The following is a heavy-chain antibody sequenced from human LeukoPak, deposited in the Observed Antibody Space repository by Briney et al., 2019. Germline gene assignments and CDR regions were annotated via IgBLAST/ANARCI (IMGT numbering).Heavy chain of an antibody. Sequence: SVKVSCKASGGTFSSYAISWVRQAPGQGLEWMGGIIPIFGTANYAQKFQGRVTITADESTSTAYMELSSLRSEDTAVYYCARGATIPQPDYYYYYGRDVWGQGTTVTVSS. J-gene: IGHJ6*02. CDR3: ARGATIPQPDYYYYYGRDV. D-gene: IGHD5-24*01. CDR2: IIPIFGTA. CDR1: GGTFSSYA. V-gene: IGHV1-69*13.